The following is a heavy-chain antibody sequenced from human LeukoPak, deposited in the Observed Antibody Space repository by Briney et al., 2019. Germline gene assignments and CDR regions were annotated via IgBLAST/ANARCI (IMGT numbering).Heavy chain of an antibody. CDR3: ARGRSDAFDI. V-gene: IGHV4-39*07. J-gene: IGHJ3*02. CDR2: IYYSGST. Sequence: SETLSLTCTVSGVSISSSNYYWGWIRQPPGEGLEWIGSIYYSGSTYYNPSLKSRVTISVDTSKNQFSLKLSSVTAADTAVYYCARGRSDAFDIWGQGTMVTVSS. CDR1: GVSISSSNYY.